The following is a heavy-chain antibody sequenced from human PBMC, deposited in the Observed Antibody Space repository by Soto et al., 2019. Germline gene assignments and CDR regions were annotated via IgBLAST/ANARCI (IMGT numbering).Heavy chain of an antibody. CDR2: INPNSGGT. J-gene: IGHJ4*02. V-gene: IGHV1-2*02. CDR3: ERGGLAAAGRGY. CDR1: GYTFTGYY. D-gene: IGHD6-13*01. Sequence: QVQLVQSGAEVKKPGASVKVSCKASGYTFTGYYMHWVRQAPGQGLEWMGWINPNSGGTNYAQKFQGLVTMTRDTSISTVYMELNRLRSDDTAMYYCERGGLAAAGRGYWGKGSLVTVSS.